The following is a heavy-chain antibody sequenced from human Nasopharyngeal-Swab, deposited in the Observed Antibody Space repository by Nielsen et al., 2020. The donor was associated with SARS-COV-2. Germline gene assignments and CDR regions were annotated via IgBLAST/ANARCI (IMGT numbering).Heavy chain of an antibody. V-gene: IGHV3-74*01. CDR2: INSDGSRT. D-gene: IGHD7-27*01. J-gene: IGHJ4*02. Sequence: GESLKISCAVSGFTFSNYWIHWVRQAPGKGLVWVSRINSDGSRTGYADSVKGRFIVSRDNAKSTVFLQMNGLRAEDTAVYYCARDFDKTGDWGQGTLVTVSS. CDR3: ARDFDKTGD. CDR1: GFTFSNYW.